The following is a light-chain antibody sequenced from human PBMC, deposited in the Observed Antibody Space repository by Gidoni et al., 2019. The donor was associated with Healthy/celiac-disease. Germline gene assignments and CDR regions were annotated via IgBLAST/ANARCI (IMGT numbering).Light chain of an antibody. CDR1: QSISSL. V-gene: IGKV1-5*03. CDR2: KAS. CDR3: QQYNSNSYT. Sequence: DTQMPHSPSTLSASVGDRVTITCRASQSISSLLVWYQQKPGKAPKLLIYKASSLESGVPSRFSGSGSGTEFTLTISSLQPDDFATYYCQQYNSNSYTFGQGTKVEIK. J-gene: IGKJ2*01.